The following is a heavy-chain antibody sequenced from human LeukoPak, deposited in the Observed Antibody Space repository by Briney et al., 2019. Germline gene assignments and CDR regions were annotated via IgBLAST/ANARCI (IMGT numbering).Heavy chain of an antibody. J-gene: IGHJ3*02. CDR2: IWHDGSKT. CDR1: GFTFSSYG. Sequence: PGGSLRLSCAASGFTFSSYGMHWVRQAPGKGLEWVGVIWHDGSKTYYIDSVKGRFTISRDNSKNTVFLQMNSLTAEDTAVYYCARDGGGGDSFDMWGQGTMVTVSS. V-gene: IGHV3-33*01. CDR3: ARDGGGGDSFDM. D-gene: IGHD2-21*01.